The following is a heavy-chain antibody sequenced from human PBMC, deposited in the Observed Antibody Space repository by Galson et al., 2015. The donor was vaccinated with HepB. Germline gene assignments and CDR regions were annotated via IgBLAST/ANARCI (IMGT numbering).Heavy chain of an antibody. CDR2: IIPIFGIA. J-gene: IGHJ6*02. V-gene: IGHV1-69*13. D-gene: IGHD2-2*01. Sequence: SVKVSCKASGGTFSSYAISWVRQAPGQGLEWMGGIIPIFGIANYAQKFQGRVTITADESTSTAYMELSSLRSEDTAVYYCASRYCSSTSCQAGYYYYGMDVWGQGTTVTVSS. CDR3: ASRYCSSTSCQAGYYYYGMDV. CDR1: GGTFSSYA.